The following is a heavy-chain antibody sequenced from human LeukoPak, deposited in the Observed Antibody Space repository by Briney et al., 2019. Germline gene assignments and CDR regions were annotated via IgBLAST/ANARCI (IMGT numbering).Heavy chain of an antibody. V-gene: IGHV1-46*01. CDR3: ARDRDWHFDY. CDR1: GYTFSSHS. D-gene: IGHD2-21*02. J-gene: IGHJ4*02. Sequence: GSVRVSCKASGYTFSSHSMHWGRQAPGQGLEGMGIINPRVDVTTYAQNFQGRVIVTRDMSTSTVYMELSSLRSEDTAVYYCARDRDWHFDYWGQGTLVTVSS. CDR2: INPRVDVT.